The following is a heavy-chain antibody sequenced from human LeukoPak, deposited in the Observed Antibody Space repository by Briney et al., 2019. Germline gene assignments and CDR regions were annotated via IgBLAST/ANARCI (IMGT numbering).Heavy chain of an antibody. CDR1: GGTFSSYA. V-gene: IGHV1-69*05. CDR3: ARTDYDFWSGNTGGAFDI. J-gene: IGHJ3*02. CDR2: IIPIFGTA. Sequence: SVKVSCKASGGTFSSYAISWVRRAPGQGLEWMGRIIPIFGTANYAQKFQGRVTITTDESTSTAYMELSSLRSEDTAVYYCARTDYDFWSGNTGGAFDIWGQGTMVTVSS. D-gene: IGHD3-3*01.